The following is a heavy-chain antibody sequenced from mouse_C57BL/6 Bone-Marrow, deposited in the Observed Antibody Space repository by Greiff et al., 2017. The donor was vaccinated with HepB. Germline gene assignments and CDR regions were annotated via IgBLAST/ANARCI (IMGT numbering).Heavy chain of an antibody. V-gene: IGHV1-15*01. D-gene: IGHD1-1*01. CDR1: GYTFTDYE. Sequence: QVQLQQPGAELVRPGASVTLSCKASGYTFTDYEMHWVKQTPVHGLEWIGAIDPETGGTAYNQKFKGKAILTADKSSSTAYMELRSLTSEDSAVYYCTRITTHYWGQGTTLTVSS. CDR2: IDPETGGT. CDR3: TRITTHY. J-gene: IGHJ2*01.